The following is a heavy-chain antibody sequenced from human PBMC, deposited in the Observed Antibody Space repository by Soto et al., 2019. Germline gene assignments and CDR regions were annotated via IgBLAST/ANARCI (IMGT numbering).Heavy chain of an antibody. CDR3: ARDTGAAVFDY. CDR2: IYYSGST. Sequence: PSETLSLTCTFSGCSISSYYWSWIRQPPGKGLEWIGYIYYSGSTNYNPSLKSRVTISVDTSKNQFSLKLSSVTAADTAVYYCARDTGAAVFDYWGQGTLVTVSS. D-gene: IGHD6-13*01. CDR1: GCSISSYY. J-gene: IGHJ4*02. V-gene: IGHV4-59*01.